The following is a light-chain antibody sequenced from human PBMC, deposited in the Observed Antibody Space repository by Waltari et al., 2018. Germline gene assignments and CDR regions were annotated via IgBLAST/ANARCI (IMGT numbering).Light chain of an antibody. CDR3: SSYTSSTTGI. Sequence: SALTQPDSVSGSPGQSITISCTGLSCDIGAYEYVSWYQPHPRKAPKVIIYYVRNRPSGVSHRFSGSKSGSSASLTISGLQAEDEADYYCSSYTSSTTGIFGGGTKLTVL. J-gene: IGLJ2*01. V-gene: IGLV2-14*01. CDR1: SCDIGAYEY. CDR2: YVR.